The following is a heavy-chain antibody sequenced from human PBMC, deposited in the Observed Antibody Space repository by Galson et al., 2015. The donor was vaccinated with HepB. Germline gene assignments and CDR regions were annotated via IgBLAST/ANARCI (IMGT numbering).Heavy chain of an antibody. Sequence: CAISGDSVSSNSAAWNWIRQSPSRGLEWLGRTYYRSKWYNDYALSVRSRIIINADTSKNQFYLQLNSVTPDDTAVYYCARDPRDWFDPWGQGTLVTVSS. J-gene: IGHJ5*02. CDR1: GDSVSSNSAA. V-gene: IGHV6-1*01. D-gene: IGHD3-10*01. CDR2: TYYRSKWYN. CDR3: ARDPRDWFDP.